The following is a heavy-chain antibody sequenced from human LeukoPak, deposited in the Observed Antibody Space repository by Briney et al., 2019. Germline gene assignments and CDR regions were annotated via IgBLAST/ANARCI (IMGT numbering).Heavy chain of an antibody. CDR3: ARPGYCSGGSCSAFDY. CDR2: IYPGDSDT. Sequence: GESLKISCKGSGYSFTSYWTGWVRQMPGKGLEWMGIIYPGDSDTRYSPSFQSQVTISADKSNSTAYLQWSSLKASDTAMYYCARPGYCSGGSCSAFDYWGQGTLVTVSS. D-gene: IGHD2-15*01. J-gene: IGHJ4*02. CDR1: GYSFTSYW. V-gene: IGHV5-51*01.